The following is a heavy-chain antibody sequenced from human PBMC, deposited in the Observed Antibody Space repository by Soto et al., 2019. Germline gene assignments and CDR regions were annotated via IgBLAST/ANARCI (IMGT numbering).Heavy chain of an antibody. CDR2: ISGSGGST. D-gene: IGHD3-9*01. CDR1: GFTFSGYA. Sequence: GGSLRLSCAASGFTFSGYAMSWVRQAPGKGLEWVSAISGSGGSTYYADSVKGRFTISRDNSKNTLYLQMNSLRAEDTAVYYCAKSYDILTGYNWFDPWGQGTLVTVSS. CDR3: AKSYDILTGYNWFDP. V-gene: IGHV3-23*01. J-gene: IGHJ5*02.